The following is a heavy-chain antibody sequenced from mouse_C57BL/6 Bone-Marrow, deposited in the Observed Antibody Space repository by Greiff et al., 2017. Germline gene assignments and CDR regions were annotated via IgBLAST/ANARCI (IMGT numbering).Heavy chain of an antibody. CDR3: ARTLYSNYGAY. CDR1: GYTFTSYW. CDR2: IDPSDSYT. V-gene: IGHV1-69*01. D-gene: IGHD2-5*01. J-gene: IGHJ3*01. Sequence: QVQLQQPGAELVMPGASVKLSCKASGYTFTSYWMHWVKQRPGQGLEWIGEIDPSDSYTNSNQKFKGKSTLTVDKSSSTAYMQLSSLTSEDSAVYYCARTLYSNYGAYWGQGTLVTVSA.